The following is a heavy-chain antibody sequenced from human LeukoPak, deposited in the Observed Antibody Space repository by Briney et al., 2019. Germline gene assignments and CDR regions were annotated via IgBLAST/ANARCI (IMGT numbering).Heavy chain of an antibody. CDR1: GGSISNYY. CDR2: IYSRGNT. Sequence: SETLSLTCTVSGGSISNYYWSWIRQPAGKGLEWIGLIYSRGNTNYNPSLKSRVTMSVDTSKNQFSLKLSSVTAADTAVYYCARRVGWLVDYWGQGTLVTVSS. V-gene: IGHV4-4*07. J-gene: IGHJ4*02. CDR3: ARRVGWLVDY. D-gene: IGHD6-19*01.